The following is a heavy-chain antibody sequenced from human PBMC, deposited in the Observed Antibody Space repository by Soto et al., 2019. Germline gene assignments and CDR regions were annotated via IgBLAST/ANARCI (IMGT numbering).Heavy chain of an antibody. CDR2: INPNSGGT. V-gene: IGHV1-2*02. D-gene: IGHD3-10*01. CDR1: GYTFTDYF. CDR3: ARVGLLVRGIRVNYFDY. Sequence: QVQLVQSGAEVRKPGASVKVSCKASGYTFTDYFLHWVRQAPGQGLEWMGWINPNSGGTTYAQKFQGRVTMTRDTSITTAYMELNRLQSDDTAVYYCARVGLLVRGIRVNYFDYWGQGTLVTASS. J-gene: IGHJ4*02.